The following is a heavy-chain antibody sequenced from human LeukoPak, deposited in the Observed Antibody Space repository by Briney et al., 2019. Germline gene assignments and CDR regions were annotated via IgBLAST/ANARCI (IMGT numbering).Heavy chain of an antibody. CDR2: IYYSGST. V-gene: IGHV4-39*07. CDR3: ARVNSLDCSSTSCYRSTRAANTIDY. D-gene: IGHD2-2*01. CDR1: GGSISSSSYY. J-gene: IGHJ4*02. Sequence: PSETLSLTCTVSGGSISSSSYYWGWIRQPPGKGLEWIGSIYYSGSTYYNPSLKSRVTISVDTSKNQFSLKLSSVTAADTAVYYCARVNSLDCSSTSCYRSTRAANTIDYWGQGTLVTVSS.